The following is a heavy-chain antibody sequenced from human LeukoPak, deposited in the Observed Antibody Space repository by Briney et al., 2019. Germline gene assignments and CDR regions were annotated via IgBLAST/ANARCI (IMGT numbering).Heavy chain of an antibody. CDR1: GGSFSGYY. CDR2: INHSGST. V-gene: IGHV4-34*01. J-gene: IGHJ4*02. Sequence: SETLSLTCAVYGGSFSGYYWSWIRQPPGKGLEWIGEINHSGSTNYNPSLKSRVTISVDTSKNQFSLKLNSVTAADTAVYYCARVASKFYFDSSGSYNPNFLDSWGQGTLVTVSS. CDR3: ARVASKFYFDSSGSYNPNFLDS. D-gene: IGHD3-22*01.